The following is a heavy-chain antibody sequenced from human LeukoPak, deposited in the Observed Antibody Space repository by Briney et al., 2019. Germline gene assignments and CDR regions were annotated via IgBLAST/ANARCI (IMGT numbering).Heavy chain of an antibody. J-gene: IGHJ3*02. D-gene: IGHD3-3*01. Sequence: SETLSLTCTVSGGSISSYYWSWIRQPPGKGLEWIGYIYYSGSTNYNPSLKSRVTISLDTSKNQFSLKLSSVTAADTAVYYCARGPYLDFWSGYSSGGAFDIWGQGTMVTVSS. CDR3: ARGPYLDFWSGYSSGGAFDI. V-gene: IGHV4-59*12. CDR1: GGSISSYY. CDR2: IYYSGST.